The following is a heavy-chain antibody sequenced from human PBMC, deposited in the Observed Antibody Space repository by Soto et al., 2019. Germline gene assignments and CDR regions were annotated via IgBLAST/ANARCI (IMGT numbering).Heavy chain of an antibody. Sequence: PGGCLSLSCSAYVFIFRSYTMYWVRQAPGKGLEYVSAISSNGGSTYDADSVKDRFIISRDNSKNTLYLQMRGLRAEDTAVYYCVKGRYSYAYSAFDIWGQGTMVTVSS. J-gene: IGHJ3*02. CDR3: VKGRYSYAYSAFDI. D-gene: IGHD3-16*01. CDR1: VFIFRSYT. V-gene: IGHV3-64D*06. CDR2: ISSNGGST.